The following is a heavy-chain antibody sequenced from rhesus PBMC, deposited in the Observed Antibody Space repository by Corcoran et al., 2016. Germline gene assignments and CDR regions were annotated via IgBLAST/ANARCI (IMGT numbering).Heavy chain of an antibody. CDR3: ARDHRRGGYSYFDY. CDR1: GYTFTDYY. J-gene: IGHJ4*01. V-gene: IGHV1-138*01. D-gene: IGHD5-24*01. Sequence: QVQLVQSGAEVKKPGSSVKVSCKASGYTFTDYYMHWARQAPGQGLEWLGVINPKTGGTNYAPKFQGRVTMTRDTSTSTAYMELRSLRSEDTAVYYCARDHRRGGYSYFDYWGQGVLVTVSS. CDR2: INPKTGGT.